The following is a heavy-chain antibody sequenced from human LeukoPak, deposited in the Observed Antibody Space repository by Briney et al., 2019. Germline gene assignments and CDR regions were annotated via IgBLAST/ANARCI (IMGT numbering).Heavy chain of an antibody. Sequence: SETLSLTCTVSGGSISSSSYYWDWLRQPPGKGLEWIGAIYYSGNTNYNPSLKTRFTISVHTSKNQFSLKLSSVTAADTAVYYCARHRIPAALASAFDYWGQGTLVTVSS. CDR2: IYYSGNT. J-gene: IGHJ4*02. CDR1: GGSISSSSYY. CDR3: ARHRIPAALASAFDY. D-gene: IGHD2-2*01. V-gene: IGHV4-39*01.